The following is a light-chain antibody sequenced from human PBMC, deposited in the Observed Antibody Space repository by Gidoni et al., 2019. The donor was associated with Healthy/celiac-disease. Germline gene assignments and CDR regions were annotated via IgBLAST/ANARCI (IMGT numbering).Light chain of an antibody. CDR3: QSYDSSLSGLV. CDR1: SSNIGAGYD. CDR2: GHS. V-gene: IGLV1-40*01. J-gene: IGLJ2*01. Sequence: QSVLTQPPSASAAPGQRVTISCTASSSNIGAGYDVHWYQQLPGTAPKLLIYGHSNRPSGVSDRCSGSKSGTSASLAITGLQAEDEADYYCQSYDSSLSGLVFGGGTKLTVL.